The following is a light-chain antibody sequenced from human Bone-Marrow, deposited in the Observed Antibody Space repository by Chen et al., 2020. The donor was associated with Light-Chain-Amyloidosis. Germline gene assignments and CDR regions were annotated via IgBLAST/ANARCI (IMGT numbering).Light chain of an antibody. CDR1: SSDVGVYNL. CDR3: CSYQGCCNPYV. V-gene: IGLV2-23*02. J-gene: IGLJ1*01. Sequence: QSALTQPDSVSGAPGQSITVHCAGTSSDVGVYNLVSWYQQHPDKAPKLMIYELTKRHSGVATRFYGSKSGNTDSLKICGLQAEDEADYYCCSYQGCCNPYVFGTGTKVTVL. CDR2: ELT.